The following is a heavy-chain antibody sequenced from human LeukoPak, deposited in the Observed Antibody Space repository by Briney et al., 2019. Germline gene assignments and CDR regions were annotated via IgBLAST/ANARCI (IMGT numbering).Heavy chain of an antibody. CDR3: ARGKPGATLAFDI. J-gene: IGHJ3*02. Sequence: GASVKVSCKASGGTFSSYAISWARQAPGQGLEWMGGIIPIFGTANYAQKFQGRVTITTDESTSTAYMELSSLRSEDTAVYYCARGKPGATLAFDIWGQGTMVTVSS. D-gene: IGHD1-26*01. CDR1: GGTFSSYA. V-gene: IGHV1-69*05. CDR2: IIPIFGTA.